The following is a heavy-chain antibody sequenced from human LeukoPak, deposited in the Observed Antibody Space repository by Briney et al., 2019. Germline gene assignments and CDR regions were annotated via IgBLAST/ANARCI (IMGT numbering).Heavy chain of an antibody. J-gene: IGHJ4*02. CDR1: GGSFSGYY. V-gene: IGHV4-34*01. D-gene: IGHD4-17*01. CDR3: ARVPTVTFFDY. CDR2: INHSGST. Sequence: SETLSLTCAVYGGSFSGYYWSWIRQPPGKGLEWIGEINHSGSTYFNPSLKSRVTISVDTSKNQFSLKLSSVTAADTAVYYCARVPTVTFFDYWGQGTLVTVSS.